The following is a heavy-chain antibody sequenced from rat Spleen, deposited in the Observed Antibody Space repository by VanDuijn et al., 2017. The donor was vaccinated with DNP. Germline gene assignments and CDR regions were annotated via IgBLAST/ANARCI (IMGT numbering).Heavy chain of an antibody. CDR1: GFTFNKYW. V-gene: IGHV5-31*01. J-gene: IGHJ2*01. D-gene: IGHD1-7*01. CDR3: ARHPTTGMDY. Sequence: EVQLVESGGDLVQPGRSLKFSCVASGFTFNKYWMTWIRQVPGKGLEWVASITSSGGSTYYPDSVKGRFTISRDNAKNSLYLQMNSLRSEDTATYYCARHPTTGMDYWGQGVMVTVSS. CDR2: ITSSGGST.